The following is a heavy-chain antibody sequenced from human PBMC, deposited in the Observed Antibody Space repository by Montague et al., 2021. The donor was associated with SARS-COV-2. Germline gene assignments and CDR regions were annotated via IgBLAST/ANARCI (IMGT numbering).Heavy chain of an antibody. J-gene: IGHJ4*02. CDR1: GGSISSYY. Sequence: SETRSLTCTVSGGSISSYYWSWIRQPPGKGLEWIGYIYYSGSTNYNPSLKSRVTISVDTSKNQFSLKLSSVTAADTAVYYCASQVPDFWSGIDYRGQGTLVTVSS. CDR2: IYYSGST. CDR3: ASQVPDFWSGIDY. V-gene: IGHV4-59*01. D-gene: IGHD3-3*01.